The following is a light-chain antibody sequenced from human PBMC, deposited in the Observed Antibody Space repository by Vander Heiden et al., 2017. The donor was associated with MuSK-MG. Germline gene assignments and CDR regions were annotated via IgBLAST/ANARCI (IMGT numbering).Light chain of an antibody. Sequence: SALTQPASVSGSPGQSITLSCTGTSSNVGRYNYVSWYQQHPGKAPKLMIYDVSNRPSGVSNRFSGSKSGNTASLTISGLQAEDEADYYCSSYTSSSTLYVFGTGTKVTVL. CDR2: DVS. CDR3: SSYTSSSTLYV. CDR1: SSNVGRYNY. V-gene: IGLV2-14*03. J-gene: IGLJ1*01.